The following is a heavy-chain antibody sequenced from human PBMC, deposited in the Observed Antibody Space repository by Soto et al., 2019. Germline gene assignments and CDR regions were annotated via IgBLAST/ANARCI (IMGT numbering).Heavy chain of an antibody. D-gene: IGHD6-6*01. J-gene: IGHJ6*02. Sequence: GASVKFSCKASGYTFTTYGITWVRQAPGQGLEWMGWISTYNGNTNYAQKLQGRVTMTTDTSRSTAYMELRSLTSDDTAVYYCAKSTEASLRPAYYGMDVWGLGTTVTVSS. CDR3: AKSTEASLRPAYYGMDV. CDR1: GYTFTTYG. CDR2: ISTYNGNT. V-gene: IGHV1-18*01.